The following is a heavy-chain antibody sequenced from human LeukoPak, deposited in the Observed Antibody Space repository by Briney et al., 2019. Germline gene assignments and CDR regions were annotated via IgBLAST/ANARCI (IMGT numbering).Heavy chain of an antibody. D-gene: IGHD2/OR15-2a*01. Sequence: PGGSLRLSCAASGFTFSSYDMNWVRQAPGKGLEWVSSISSTSNYIFYADSVKGRFTISRDNAKNSLYLQMNSLRAEDMAVYYCARGRGSTPPYYLDYWGQGTLVTVSS. CDR3: ARGRGSTPPYYLDY. CDR1: GFTFSSYD. V-gene: IGHV3-21*06. CDR2: ISSTSNYI. J-gene: IGHJ4*02.